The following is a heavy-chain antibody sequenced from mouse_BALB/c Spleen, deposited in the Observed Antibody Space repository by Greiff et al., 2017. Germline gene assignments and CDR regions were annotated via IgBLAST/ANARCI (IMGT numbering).Heavy chain of an antibody. V-gene: IGHV1-7*01. Sequence: QVQLKQSGADLAKPGASVKMSCKASGYTFTSYWMHWVKQRPGQGLEWIGYINPSTGYTEYNQKFKDKATLTADKSSSTAYMQLSSLTSEDSAVYYCARKGDYDYDGNYWGQGTTLTVSS. CDR2: INPSTGYT. J-gene: IGHJ2*01. D-gene: IGHD2-4*01. CDR1: GYTFTSYW. CDR3: ARKGDYDYDGNY.